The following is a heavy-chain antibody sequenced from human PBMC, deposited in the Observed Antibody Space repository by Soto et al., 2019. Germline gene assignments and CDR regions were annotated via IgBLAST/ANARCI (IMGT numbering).Heavy chain of an antibody. D-gene: IGHD6-13*01. J-gene: IGHJ5*02. Sequence: GASVKVSCKASGYTFTSYAMHWVRQAPGQRLEWMGWINAGNGNTKYSQKFQGRVTITRDTSASTAYMELSSLRSEDTAVYYCANGYSRSWGFAPWGQGTLVTVSS. CDR1: GYTFTSYA. V-gene: IGHV1-3*01. CDR2: INAGNGNT. CDR3: ANGYSRSWGFAP.